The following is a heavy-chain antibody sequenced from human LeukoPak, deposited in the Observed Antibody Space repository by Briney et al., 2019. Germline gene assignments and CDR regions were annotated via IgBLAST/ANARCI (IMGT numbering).Heavy chain of an antibody. Sequence: GGSLRLSCAASGFTFSSYAMSWVRQAPGKGLEWVSAISGSGGGTYYADSVKGWFTISRDNSKNTLYLQMNSLRAEDTAVYYCAKDPDIVVVVAAYDWGQGTLVTVSS. J-gene: IGHJ4*02. V-gene: IGHV3-23*01. CDR3: AKDPDIVVVVAAYD. CDR2: ISGSGGGT. D-gene: IGHD2-15*01. CDR1: GFTFSSYA.